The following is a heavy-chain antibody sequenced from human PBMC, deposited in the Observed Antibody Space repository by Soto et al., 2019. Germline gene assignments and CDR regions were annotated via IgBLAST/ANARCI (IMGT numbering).Heavy chain of an antibody. CDR2: IIPILGIA. CDR3: ARSPAMVRGVSYYGMDV. V-gene: IGHV1-69*02. CDR1: GGTFSSYT. J-gene: IGHJ6*02. Sequence: QVQLVQSGAEVKKPGSSVKVSCKASGGTFSSYTISWVRQAPGQGLEWMGRIIPILGIANYAQKFQGRVTITADKSTSTAYMELSSLRSEDTAVYYCARSPAMVRGVSYYGMDVWGQGTTVTVSS. D-gene: IGHD3-10*01.